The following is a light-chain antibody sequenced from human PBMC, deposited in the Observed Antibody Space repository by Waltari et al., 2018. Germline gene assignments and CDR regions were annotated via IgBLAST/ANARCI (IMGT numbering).Light chain of an antibody. V-gene: IGKV1-5*03. Sequence: DIQMTQSPSTLSASVGDRVTITCRASQSISTWLAWYQQKPGKAPKVLIYKASSLESGVPSRFSGSGSGTEFTLTISSLQPDDFATYYCLQYNNWPPWTFGQGTKVEIK. J-gene: IGKJ1*01. CDR3: LQYNNWPPWT. CDR2: KAS. CDR1: QSISTW.